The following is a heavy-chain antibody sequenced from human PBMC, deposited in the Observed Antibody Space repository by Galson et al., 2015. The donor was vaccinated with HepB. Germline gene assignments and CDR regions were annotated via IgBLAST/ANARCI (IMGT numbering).Heavy chain of an antibody. D-gene: IGHD3/OR15-3a*01. CDR1: GFTFSSYS. Sequence: SLRLSCAASGFTFSSYSMNWVRQAPGKGLEWVSAIRGSGVITFYADSVKGRFTISRDNSKNTLYLQMNSLRAEDTAVYYCAKDLGGLVPKFFDYWGQGTLVTVSS. V-gene: IGHV3-23*01. J-gene: IGHJ4*02. CDR2: IRGSGVIT. CDR3: AKDLGGLVPKFFDY.